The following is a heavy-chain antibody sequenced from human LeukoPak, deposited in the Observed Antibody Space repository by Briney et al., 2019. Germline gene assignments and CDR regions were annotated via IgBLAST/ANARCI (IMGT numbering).Heavy chain of an antibody. CDR2: IYYSGST. D-gene: IGHD5-12*01. J-gene: IGHJ4*02. CDR1: GFTFSSYA. CDR3: ARASSGYGSDY. Sequence: LRLSCAASGFTFSSYAMSWIRQPPGKGLEWIGYIYYSGSTYYNPSLKSRVTISVDTSRNQFSLKLSSVTAADTAVYYCARASSGYGSDYWGQGTLVTVSS. V-gene: IGHV4-30-4*01.